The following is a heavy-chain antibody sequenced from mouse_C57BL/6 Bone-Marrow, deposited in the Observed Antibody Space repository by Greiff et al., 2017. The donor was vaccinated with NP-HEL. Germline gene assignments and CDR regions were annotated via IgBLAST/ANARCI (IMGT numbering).Heavy chain of an antibody. V-gene: IGHV1-55*01. Sequence: QVQLQQPGAELVKPGASVKMSCKASGYTFTSYWITWVKQRPGQGLEWIGDIYPGSGSTNYNEKFKSKATLTVDTSSSTAYMQLSSLTSEDSAVYYCARSGNSHDVPSYAMDYWGQGTSVTVSS. D-gene: IGHD3-2*02. CDR2: IYPGSGST. CDR3: ARSGNSHDVPSYAMDY. CDR1: GYTFTSYW. J-gene: IGHJ4*01.